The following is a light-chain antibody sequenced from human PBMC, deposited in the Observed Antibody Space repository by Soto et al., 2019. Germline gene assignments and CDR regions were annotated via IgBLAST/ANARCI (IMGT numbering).Light chain of an antibody. V-gene: IGLV1-40*01. J-gene: IGLJ2*01. CDR1: SSNIGAGYD. CDR2: GNS. CDR3: QSYDSSPRVV. Sequence: QSVLTQTPSVSGAPGQRVTISCTGSSSNIGAGYDVHWYQQLPGTAPKLLIYGNSNRPSGVPDRFSGSKSGTSASLAITGLQAEDEADYYCQSYDSSPRVVFGGGTKLTVL.